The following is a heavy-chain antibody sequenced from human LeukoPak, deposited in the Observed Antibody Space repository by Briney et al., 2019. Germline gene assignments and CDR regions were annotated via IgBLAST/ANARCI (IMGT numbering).Heavy chain of an antibody. CDR3: ATDFYDST. Sequence: PGGSPRLSCATSGSTFSNAWMNWVRQAPGKGLEWVGRIRSNSDGGTIDYAAPVKGRFTLSRDDSKTTLYLQMNSLQTEDTAVYYCATDFYDSTWGQGTLVTVSS. CDR2: IRSNSDGGTI. J-gene: IGHJ5*02. V-gene: IGHV3-15*07. CDR1: GSTFSNAW. D-gene: IGHD3-22*01.